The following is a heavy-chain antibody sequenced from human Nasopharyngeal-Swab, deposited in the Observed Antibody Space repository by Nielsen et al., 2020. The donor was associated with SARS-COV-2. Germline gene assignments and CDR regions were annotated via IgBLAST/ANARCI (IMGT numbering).Heavy chain of an antibody. D-gene: IGHD3-3*01. CDR2: IYSGGSST. J-gene: IGHJ4*02. Sequence: GGSLRLSCAASGCTFSSYAMSWVRQAPGKGLEWVSVIYSGGSSTYYADSVKGRFTISRDNSKNTLYLQMNSLRAEDTAVYYCAKDREYYDFWSGYSPLPIFDYWGQGTLVTVSS. CDR1: GCTFSSYA. CDR3: AKDREYYDFWSGYSPLPIFDY. V-gene: IGHV3-23*03.